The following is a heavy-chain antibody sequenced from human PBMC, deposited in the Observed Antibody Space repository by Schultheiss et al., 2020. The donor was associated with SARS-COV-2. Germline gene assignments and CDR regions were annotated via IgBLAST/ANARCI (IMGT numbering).Heavy chain of an antibody. V-gene: IGHV3-21*04. CDR2: ISSSSSYI. D-gene: IGHD3-3*01. J-gene: IGHJ4*02. CDR1: GFTFSSYS. CDR3: ARAETDTIALFDY. Sequence: GGSLRLSCAASGFTFSSYSMNWVRQAPGKGLEWVSSISSSSSYIYYADSVKGRFTIARDNSKNTLYLQMNSLRAGDTAVYYCARAETDTIALFDYWGQGTLVTVS.